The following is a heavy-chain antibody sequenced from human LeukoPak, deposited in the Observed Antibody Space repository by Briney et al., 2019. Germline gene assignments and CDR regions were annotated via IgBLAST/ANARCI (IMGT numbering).Heavy chain of an antibody. D-gene: IGHD2-2*02. CDR3: AKVSGLYVPDNWFDP. V-gene: IGHV1-69*05. J-gene: IGHJ5*02. CDR1: GGTFSSYA. Sequence: SVKVSCKASGGTFSSYAISWVRQAPGQGLEWMGRIIPIFGTANYAQKFQGRVTITTDESTSTAYMELSSLRSEDTAVYYCAKVSGLYVPDNWFDPWGQGTLVTVSS. CDR2: IIPIFGTA.